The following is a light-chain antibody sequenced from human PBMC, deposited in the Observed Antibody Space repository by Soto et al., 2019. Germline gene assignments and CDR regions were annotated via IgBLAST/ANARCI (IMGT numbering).Light chain of an antibody. CDR3: QQYDILPIT. V-gene: IGKV1-33*01. Sequence: DIQMTQSPSSLFASVGDRVTITCQATQDINIYLNWYQQKPGKAPNLLIYDASKLEIGVPSRFSGSGSGTHFTFTISSLQTEYIGTYYCQQYDILPITFGRGTRLEIK. J-gene: IGKJ5*01. CDR2: DAS. CDR1: QDINIY.